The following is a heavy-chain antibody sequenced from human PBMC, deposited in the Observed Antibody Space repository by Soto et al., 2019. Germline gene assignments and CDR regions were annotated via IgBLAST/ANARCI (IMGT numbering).Heavy chain of an antibody. CDR2: IDIAGSTT. CDR1: GFTFSSYW. CDR3: ARDQTVAGPATFDY. Sequence: GGSLRLSCAASGFTFSSYWMHWVRQTPGKGLVWVSRIDIAGSTTTYADSVKGRFTISRDNAKNTLYLQMNSLRAEDTAVYYCARDQTVAGPATFDYCGQGTLVTVSS. J-gene: IGHJ4*02. V-gene: IGHV3-74*01. D-gene: IGHD6-19*01.